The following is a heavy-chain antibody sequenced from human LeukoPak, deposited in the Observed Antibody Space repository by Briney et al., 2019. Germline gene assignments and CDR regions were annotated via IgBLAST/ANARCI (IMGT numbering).Heavy chain of an antibody. CDR1: GFTLSGYG. J-gene: IGHJ4*01. CDR2: IRYDGSDK. D-gene: IGHD6-13*01. CDR3: AAINIAQFPISVD. Sequence: PGGSLRLSCAASGFTLSGYGMHWVRQAPGKGLEWVSFIRYDGSDKYYADSVKGRFTISRDNSKNTLYLQMNSLRVEDTAVYYCAAINIAQFPISVDWGKGTLVTVSS. V-gene: IGHV3-30*02.